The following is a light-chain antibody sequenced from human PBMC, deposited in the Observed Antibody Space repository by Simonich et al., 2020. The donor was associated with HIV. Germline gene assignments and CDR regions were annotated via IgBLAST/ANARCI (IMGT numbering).Light chain of an antibody. J-gene: IGKJ1*01. V-gene: IGKV3-15*01. CDR1: QSVSSN. CDR3: QHYNNWPPWT. CDR2: GAS. Sequence: EIVMTQSPATLSVSPGYRATLSCRASQSVSSNLAWYQQKPGQTPRLLIYGASTRATGIPARFSGSGSGTEFTLTINSLQSGDFAVYYCQHYNNWPPWTFGQGTKVEIK.